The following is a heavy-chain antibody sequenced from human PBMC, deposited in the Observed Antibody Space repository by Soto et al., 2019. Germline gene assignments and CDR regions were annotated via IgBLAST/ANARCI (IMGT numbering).Heavy chain of an antibody. CDR2: IHSDGSVK. Sequence: GGSLRLSCAASGFTFNSYWMHWVRQVPGEGLVWVARIHSDGSVKTYGDSVKGRFTISRDNAKNTLYLQMDSLTAGDSAVYYCARGVASPLPFYFYYMDVWGKGTTVTVSS. D-gene: IGHD3-10*01. CDR1: GFTFNSYW. J-gene: IGHJ6*03. CDR3: ARGVASPLPFYFYYMDV. V-gene: IGHV3-74*03.